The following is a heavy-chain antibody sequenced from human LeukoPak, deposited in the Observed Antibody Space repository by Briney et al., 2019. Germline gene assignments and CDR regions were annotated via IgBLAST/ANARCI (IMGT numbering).Heavy chain of an antibody. Sequence: GGSLRLSCAASGFTFSTYNMNWVRRTPGKGLEWVAFIRYDGSIKFYADSVKGRFTISRDNSRNTLYLQMNSLRAEDTAVYYCAKDSRHRIVGTTTFLDYWGQGTLVTVSS. CDR3: AKDSRHRIVGTTTFLDY. CDR2: IRYDGSIK. J-gene: IGHJ4*02. CDR1: GFTFSTYN. V-gene: IGHV3-30*02. D-gene: IGHD1-26*01.